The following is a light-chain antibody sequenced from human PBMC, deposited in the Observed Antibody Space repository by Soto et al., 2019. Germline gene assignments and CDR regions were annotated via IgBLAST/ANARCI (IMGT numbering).Light chain of an antibody. CDR1: QSVRNSL. Sequence: EIVLTQSPGTLALSPGAGAPLPGRASQSVRNSLLAWYQQKPGQPPRLLIYDASTRATATPESLSGGGSGTNFTLTISSLQSEVFAVYFCQQYNIWPQTFGQGNKVDI. J-gene: IGKJ1*01. CDR3: QQYNIWPQT. CDR2: DAS. V-gene: IGKV3D-15*01.